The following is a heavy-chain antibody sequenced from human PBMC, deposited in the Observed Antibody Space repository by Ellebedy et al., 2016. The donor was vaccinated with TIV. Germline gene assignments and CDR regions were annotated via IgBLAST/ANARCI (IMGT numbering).Heavy chain of an antibody. CDR3: ARRAMVRGATYWYFDL. J-gene: IGHJ2*01. V-gene: IGHV4-31*03. CDR2: IYYSGST. CDR1: GGSISSGGYY. Sequence: SETLSLTCTVSGGSISSGGYYWSWIRQHPGKGLEWIGYIYYSGSTYYNPSLKSRVTISVDTSKNQFSLKLSSVTAADTAVYYCARRAMVRGATYWYFDLWGRGTLVTVSS. D-gene: IGHD3-10*01.